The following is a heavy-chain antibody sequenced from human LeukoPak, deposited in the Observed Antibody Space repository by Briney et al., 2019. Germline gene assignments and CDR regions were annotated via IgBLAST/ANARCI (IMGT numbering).Heavy chain of an antibody. CDR3: ARRKDYYDSSGYSPLLDY. CDR2: IYHSGST. CDR1: GGSISSSNW. V-gene: IGHV4-4*02. Sequence: SETLSLTCAVSGGSISSSNWWSWVRQPPGKGLEWIGEIYHSGSTNYNPFLKSRVTISVDKSKNQFSLKLSSVTAADTAVYYCARRKDYYDSSGYSPLLDYWGQGTLVTVSS. D-gene: IGHD3-22*01. J-gene: IGHJ4*02.